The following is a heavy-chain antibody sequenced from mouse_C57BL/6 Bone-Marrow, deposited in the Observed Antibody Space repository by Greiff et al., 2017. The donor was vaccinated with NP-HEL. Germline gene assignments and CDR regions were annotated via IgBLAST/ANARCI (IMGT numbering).Heavy chain of an antibody. CDR1: GFSLTSYG. Sequence: QVQLKESGPGLVQPSQSLSITCTVSGFSLTSYGVHWVRQSPGKGLEWLGVIWRGGSTDYNAAFMSRLSITKDNSKSQVFFKMNSLQAYDTAIYYGAKRSLWLRRGGYAMDYWGQGTSVTVSS. D-gene: IGHD2-2*01. CDR3: AKRSLWLRRGGYAMDY. J-gene: IGHJ4*01. CDR2: IWRGGST. V-gene: IGHV2-5*01.